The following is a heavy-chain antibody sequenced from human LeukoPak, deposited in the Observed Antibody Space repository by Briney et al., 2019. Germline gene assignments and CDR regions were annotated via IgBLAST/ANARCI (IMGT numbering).Heavy chain of an antibody. J-gene: IGHJ4*02. CDR2: INPNSGGT. D-gene: IGHD3-22*01. CDR1: RYTFTGYY. V-gene: IGHV1-2*02. CDR3: ARVKIPIYYDSSGYPHYFDY. Sequence: ASVKVSCKDSRYTFTGYYMHWVRQAPGQGLEWMGWINPNSGGTNYAQKFQGRVTMTRDTSISTAYMELSRLRSDDTAVYYCARVKIPIYYDSSGYPHYFDYWGQGTVVTVSS.